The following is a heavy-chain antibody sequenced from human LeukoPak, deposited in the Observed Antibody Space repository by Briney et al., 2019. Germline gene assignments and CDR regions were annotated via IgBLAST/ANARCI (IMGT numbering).Heavy chain of an antibody. CDR1: GFTFSSYS. D-gene: IGHD5-18*01. CDR2: ISSSSSYI. Sequence: GGSPRLSCAASGFTFSSYSMNWVRQAPGKGLEWVSSISSSSSYIYYADSVKGRFTISRDNAKNSLYLQMNSLRAEDTAVYYCASLDTAMVPLDYWGQGTLVTVSS. J-gene: IGHJ4*02. V-gene: IGHV3-21*01. CDR3: ASLDTAMVPLDY.